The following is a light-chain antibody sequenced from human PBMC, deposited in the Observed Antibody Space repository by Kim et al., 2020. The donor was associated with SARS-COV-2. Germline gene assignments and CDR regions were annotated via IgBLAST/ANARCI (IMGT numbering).Light chain of an antibody. J-gene: IGKJ4*01. CDR1: HNVDIN. Sequence: FPVKCATLSCRASHNVDINLAWYHQTPGQPPRLLIYDAAIRAAGIPDRFSGSGSGTDFTLTIGSLAPEDFAVYYCQQRGTWPPALTFGGGTKLEIK. V-gene: IGKV3-11*01. CDR2: DAA. CDR3: QQRGTWPPALT.